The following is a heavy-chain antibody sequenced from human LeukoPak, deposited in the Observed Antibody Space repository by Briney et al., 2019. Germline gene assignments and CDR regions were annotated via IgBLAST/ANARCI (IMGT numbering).Heavy chain of an antibody. Sequence: PGGSLRLSCAASGFTFSSYAMHWVRQAPGKGLEYVSSIRSDGGDTFYAHSVKGRFTISRDNSRNTLYLQMGSLRVEDLAIYYCARAAARPDYFYYFMDVWGKGSTVIVSS. V-gene: IGHV3-64*01. CDR1: GFTFSSYA. CDR2: IRSDGGDT. D-gene: IGHD6-25*01. J-gene: IGHJ6*03. CDR3: ARAAARPDYFYYFMDV.